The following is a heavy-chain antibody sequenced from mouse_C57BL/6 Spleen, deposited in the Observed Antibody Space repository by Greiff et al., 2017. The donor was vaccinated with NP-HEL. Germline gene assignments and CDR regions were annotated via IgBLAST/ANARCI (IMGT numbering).Heavy chain of an antibody. CDR3: ARGGYGSSPGWFAY. D-gene: IGHD1-1*01. CDR2: ISDGGSYT. J-gene: IGHJ3*01. Sequence: EVNVVESGGGLVKPGGSLKLSCAASGFTFSSYAMSWVRQTPEKRLEWVATISDGGSYTYYPDNVKGRFTISRDNAKNNLYLQMSHLKSEDTAMYYCARGGYGSSPGWFAYWGQGTLVTVSA. V-gene: IGHV5-4*03. CDR1: GFTFSSYA.